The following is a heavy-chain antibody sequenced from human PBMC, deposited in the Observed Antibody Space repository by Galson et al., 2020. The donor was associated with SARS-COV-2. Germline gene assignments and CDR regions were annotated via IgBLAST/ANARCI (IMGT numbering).Heavy chain of an antibody. CDR1: GFTFSDYN. D-gene: IGHD1-26*01. Sequence: GGSLRLSCAASGFTFSDYNMDWVRQAPGKGLEWVSYISSSSTIDYADSVKGRFTISRDNAKNSLYLQMNGLRAEDTAVYYCARDRGSQYYFDYWGQGTLVTVS. CDR2: ISSSSTI. V-gene: IGHV3-48*01. CDR3: ARDRGSQYYFDY. J-gene: IGHJ4*02.